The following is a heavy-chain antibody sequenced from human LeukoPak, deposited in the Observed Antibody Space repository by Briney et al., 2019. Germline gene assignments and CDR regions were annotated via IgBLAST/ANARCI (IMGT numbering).Heavy chain of an antibody. Sequence: GSSVKVSCEASGGTFSSYAISWVRQAPGQGLEWMGGIIPIFGTANYAQKFQGRVTITADESTSTACMELSSLRSEDTAVYYCARDLEPQSYYYYGMDVWGQGTTVTVSS. J-gene: IGHJ6*02. CDR1: GGTFSSYA. V-gene: IGHV1-69*01. D-gene: IGHD1-1*01. CDR2: IIPIFGTA. CDR3: ARDLEPQSYYYYGMDV.